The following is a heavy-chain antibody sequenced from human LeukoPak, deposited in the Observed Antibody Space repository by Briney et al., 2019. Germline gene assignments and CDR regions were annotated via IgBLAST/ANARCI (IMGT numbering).Heavy chain of an antibody. J-gene: IGHJ4*02. V-gene: IGHV4-31*03. CDR1: GASFSSGDQY. CDR3: SRGLDSRKLGY. Sequence: PSETQSLTSTVSGASFSSGDQYWNWIRQSPGKGLEWIGSIHPSGTLYNNPSLESRVTMSMDTSKNQFSLNLNSVTAADTAVYFCSRGLDSRKLGYWGQGTLVTVSS. CDR2: IHPSGTL. D-gene: IGHD3-22*01.